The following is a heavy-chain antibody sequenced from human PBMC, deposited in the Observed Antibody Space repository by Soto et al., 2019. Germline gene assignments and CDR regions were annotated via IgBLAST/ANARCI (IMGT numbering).Heavy chain of an antibody. Sequence: QVQLVESGGGVVQPGRSLRLSCAASGFTFSSYGMHWVRQAPGKGLEWVAVISYDGSNKYYAESVKGGFTISRDNSNKRQDLQMKSLRAENTAVYYCANGVGATPQIYDYYYSMDVWGQGTTVTVSS. CDR2: ISYDGSNK. CDR3: ANGVGATPQIYDYYYSMDV. CDR1: GFTFSSYG. J-gene: IGHJ6*02. D-gene: IGHD1-26*01. V-gene: IGHV3-30*18.